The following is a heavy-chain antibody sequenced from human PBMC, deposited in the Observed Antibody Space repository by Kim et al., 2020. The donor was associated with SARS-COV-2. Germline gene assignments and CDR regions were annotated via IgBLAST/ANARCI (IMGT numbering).Heavy chain of an antibody. CDR1: GGSISSGGYY. V-gene: IGHV4-31*03. D-gene: IGHD2-15*01. CDR2: IYYSGST. CDR3: ARVRRYCSGGSCLINRYYYYGMDV. J-gene: IGHJ6*02. Sequence: SETLSLTCTVSGGSISSGGYYWSWIRQHPGKGLEWIGYIYYSGSTYYNPSLKSRVTISVDTSKNQFSLKLSSVTAADTAVYYCARVRRYCSGGSCLINRYYYYGMDVWGQGTTVTVSS.